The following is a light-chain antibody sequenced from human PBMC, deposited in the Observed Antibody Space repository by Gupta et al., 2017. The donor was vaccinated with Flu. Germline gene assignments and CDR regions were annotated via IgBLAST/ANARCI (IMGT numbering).Light chain of an antibody. Sequence: SYVLTPPPSVSVAPGQTATMTCGGNNIGSKSVHWYQQKPGQAPVVVVYDDSDRPSGVPERFSGSHSGNTATLTINRVEAGDEADYYCQLWDGGTDHSGVFGGGTTLTVL. CDR2: DDS. CDR1: NIGSKS. J-gene: IGLJ2*01. CDR3: QLWDGGTDHSGV. V-gene: IGLV3-21*02.